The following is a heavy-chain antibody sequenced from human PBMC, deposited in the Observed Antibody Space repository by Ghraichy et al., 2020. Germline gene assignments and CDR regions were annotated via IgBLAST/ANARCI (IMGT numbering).Heavy chain of an antibody. J-gene: IGHJ4*02. CDR3: ARALNSGGFDS. Sequence: TLSLTCAVSGGAISSSAYSWTWVRQPPEKGLEWIAYVYYDGSTYYNPSLKGRVTISLDNSKNQFSLEQTPVTASDTAVYYCARALNSGGFDSWGQGTLVTVSS. V-gene: IGHV4-30-2*01. CDR2: VYYDGST. D-gene: IGHD4-23*01. CDR1: GGAISSSAYS.